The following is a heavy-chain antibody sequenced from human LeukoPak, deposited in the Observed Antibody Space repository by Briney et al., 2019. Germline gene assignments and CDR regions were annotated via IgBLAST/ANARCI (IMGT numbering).Heavy chain of an antibody. J-gene: IGHJ5*02. CDR2: INHSGST. CDR3: ARRGYGSGSYYQGA. Sequence: PSETLSLTCTVSGGSISSYYWSWIRQPPGKGLEWIGEINHSGSTNYNPSLKSRVTISVDTSKNQFSLKLSSVTAADTAVYYCARRGYGSGSYYQGAWGQGTLVTVSS. CDR1: GGSISSYY. D-gene: IGHD3-10*01. V-gene: IGHV4-34*01.